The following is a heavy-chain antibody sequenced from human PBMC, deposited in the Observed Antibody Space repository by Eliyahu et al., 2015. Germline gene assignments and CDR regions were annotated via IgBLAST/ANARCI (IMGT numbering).Heavy chain of an antibody. J-gene: IGHJ4*02. CDR2: IRSKANSYAT. CDR3: TRRETEQPPFDY. CDR1: GFPXXGSA. V-gene: IGHV3-73*02. D-gene: IGHD6-13*01. Sequence: EVQLVESGGGLVQPGGSLKLSCXASGFPXXGSAXPWVRPASGKGLGWVGRIRSKANSYATAYAASVKGRFTISRDDSKNTAYLQMNSLKTEDTAVYYCTRRETEQPPFDYWGQGTLVTVSS.